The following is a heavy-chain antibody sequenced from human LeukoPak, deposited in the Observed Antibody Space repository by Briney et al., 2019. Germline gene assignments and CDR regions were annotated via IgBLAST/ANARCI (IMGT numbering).Heavy chain of an antibody. CDR3: ARDRSVSGYYYGMDV. Sequence: PSETLSLTCTVSGGSISSGDYYRSWIRQPPGKGLEWIGYIYYSGSTCYNPSLKSRVTISVDTSKNQFSLKLSSVTAADTAVYYCARDRSVSGYYYGMDVWGKGTTVTVSS. D-gene: IGHD3-10*01. CDR2: IYYSGST. V-gene: IGHV4-30-4*01. CDR1: GGSISSGDYY. J-gene: IGHJ6*04.